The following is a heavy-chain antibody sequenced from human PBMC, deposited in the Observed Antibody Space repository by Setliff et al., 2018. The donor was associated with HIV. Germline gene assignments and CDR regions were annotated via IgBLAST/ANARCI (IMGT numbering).Heavy chain of an antibody. D-gene: IGHD3-22*01. Sequence: SGPTLVNPPQTVTLTCSFSWFSLTTSGAGVGWIRQPPGKALEWLALIYWDDDKRYSPSLKSRLTITKDTPKNQVVLTMTNMDPVDTATYYCAHSQHDTSGYYSDHWGQGTLVTVSS. CDR1: WFSLTTSGAG. CDR2: IYWDDDK. CDR3: AHSQHDTSGYYSDH. J-gene: IGHJ4*02. V-gene: IGHV2-5*02.